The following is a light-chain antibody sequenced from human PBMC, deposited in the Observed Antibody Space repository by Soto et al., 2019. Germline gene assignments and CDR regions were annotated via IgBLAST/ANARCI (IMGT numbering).Light chain of an antibody. CDR1: QDINNF. CDR3: QQYDNLPPT. Sequence: DIQMTQSPSSLSASVGDTVTITCQASQDINNFLNWYKHKPGKAPQLLIYDAYKLDTGVPSSFKGSGSGTHFTFTISSLQPEDIATYFSQQYDNLPPTFGGGTKLEI. V-gene: IGKV1-33*01. J-gene: IGKJ4*02. CDR2: DAY.